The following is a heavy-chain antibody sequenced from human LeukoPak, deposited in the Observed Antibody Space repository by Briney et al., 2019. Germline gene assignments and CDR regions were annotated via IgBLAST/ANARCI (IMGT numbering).Heavy chain of an antibody. J-gene: IGHJ6*02. CDR3: ARERRDSSGWYWTPTTYYGMDV. Sequence: GGSLRLSCAASGFTFSSYWMSWVRQAPGKGLEWVANIKQDGSEKYYVDSVKGRFTISRDNAKNSLYLQMNSLRAEDTAVYYCARERRDSSGWYWTPTTYYGMDVWGQGTTVTVSS. CDR1: GFTFSSYW. D-gene: IGHD6-19*01. V-gene: IGHV3-7*03. CDR2: IKQDGSEK.